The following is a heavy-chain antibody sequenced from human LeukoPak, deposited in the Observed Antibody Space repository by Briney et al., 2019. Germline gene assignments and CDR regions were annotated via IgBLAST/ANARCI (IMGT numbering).Heavy chain of an antibody. CDR1: GGSISSHY. CDR2: VYYSGST. CDR3: ARLLLGEHYFDY. J-gene: IGHJ4*02. V-gene: IGHV4-59*11. Sequence: SETLSLTCTVSGGSISSHYWSWVRQPPGKGLEWIGFVYYSGSTSYNPSLKSRVTISVDRAKNEFSLRLRSVTAADTAVYYCARLLLGEHYFDYWGQGILVTVSS. D-gene: IGHD3-10*01.